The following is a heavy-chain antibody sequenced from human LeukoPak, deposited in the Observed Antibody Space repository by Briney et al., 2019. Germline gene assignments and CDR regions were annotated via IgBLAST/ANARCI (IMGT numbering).Heavy chain of an antibody. CDR3: ARGAVYCSGGSCYADDAFDI. CDR1: GYTFTGYY. J-gene: IGHJ3*02. Sequence: ASVKVSCKASGYTFTGYYMHWVRQAPGQGREWMGWINPNSGGTHYAQKFQGRVTKTRDASISTAYMELSRLRSDDTAVYYCARGAVYCSGGSCYADDAFDIWGQGTMVTVSS. V-gene: IGHV1-2*02. D-gene: IGHD2-15*01. CDR2: INPNSGGT.